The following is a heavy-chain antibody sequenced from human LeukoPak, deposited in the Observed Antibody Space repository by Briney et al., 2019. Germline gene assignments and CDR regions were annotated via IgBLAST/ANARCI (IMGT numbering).Heavy chain of an antibody. CDR3: VTLRNYGSGALDPYYYYMDV. V-gene: IGHV4-61*02. Sequence: PSETLSLTCTVSGDSISSGDYYWSWIRQPAGKGLEWIGRISSSGSTNYNPSLKSRVTISVDTSKNQFSLKLSSVTAADTAVYYCVTLRNYGSGALDPYYYYMDVWGKGTTVTVSS. D-gene: IGHD3-10*01. CDR2: ISSSGST. J-gene: IGHJ6*03. CDR1: GDSISSGDYY.